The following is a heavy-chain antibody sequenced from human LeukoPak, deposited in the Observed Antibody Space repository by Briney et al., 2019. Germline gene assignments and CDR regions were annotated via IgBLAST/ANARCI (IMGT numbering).Heavy chain of an antibody. J-gene: IGHJ5*02. D-gene: IGHD4-17*01. CDR2: IYYSGST. CDR3: ARLLYGDYGRVTFPWSDP. Sequence: SETLSLTCTVSGGSISSGGYYWSWIRQHPGKGLEWIGYIYYSGSTYYNPSLKSRVTISVDTSKNQFSLKLSSVTAADTAVYYCARLLYGDYGRVTFPWSDPWGQGTLVTVSS. CDR1: GGSISSGGYY. V-gene: IGHV4-31*03.